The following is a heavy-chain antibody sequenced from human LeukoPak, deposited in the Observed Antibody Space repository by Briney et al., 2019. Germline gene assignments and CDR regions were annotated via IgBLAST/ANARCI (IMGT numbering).Heavy chain of an antibody. Sequence: ASVKVSCKASGYTFTTYYIHWVRQAPGQGLEWMGIISPSGGSTSYAQKFQGRVTMTRDTSISTVYMDLSRLTSDDTAVYYCARGGVTSFGYWGQGTLVTVSS. D-gene: IGHD3-3*01. CDR2: ISPSGGST. CDR3: ARGGVTSFGY. CDR1: GYTFTTYY. J-gene: IGHJ4*02. V-gene: IGHV1-46*01.